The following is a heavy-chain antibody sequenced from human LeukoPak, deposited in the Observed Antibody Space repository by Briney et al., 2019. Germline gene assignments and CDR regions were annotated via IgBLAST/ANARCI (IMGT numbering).Heavy chain of an antibody. CDR3: ARDGLLYSSGWYIGYYYYGMDV. D-gene: IGHD6-19*01. V-gene: IGHV3-30-3*01. J-gene: IGHJ6*02. CDR1: GFTFSGYA. Sequence: GGSLRLSCAASGFTFSGYAMHWVRQAPGKGLEWVAVISYDGSNKYYADSVKGRLTISRDNSKNTLYLQMNSLRAEDTAVYYCARDGLLYSSGWYIGYYYYGMDVWGQGTTVTVSS. CDR2: ISYDGSNK.